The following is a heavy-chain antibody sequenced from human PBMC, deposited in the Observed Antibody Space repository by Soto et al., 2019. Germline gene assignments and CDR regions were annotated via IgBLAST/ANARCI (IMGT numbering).Heavy chain of an antibody. Sequence: EVLLLDSGGGLVQPGGSLRLSCAASGFTFSNYAMTWVRQAPGKGPEWISTVNNGGGGTYYADSVKGRFTISRDNSKNTLYLPVSSLRAEDTAVYYCVKVRLGRGIDYWGQGILVTVPS. CDR3: VKVRLGRGIDY. CDR1: GFTFSNYA. D-gene: IGHD3-10*01. CDR2: VNNGGGGT. V-gene: IGHV3-23*01. J-gene: IGHJ4*02.